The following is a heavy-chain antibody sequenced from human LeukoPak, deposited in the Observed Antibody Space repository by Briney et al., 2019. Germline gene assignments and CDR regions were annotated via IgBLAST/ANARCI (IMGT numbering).Heavy chain of an antibody. V-gene: IGHV3-30*18. Sequence: SLRLSCAAYGFTFSSYGMHRDRQAPGKGLEWVAVISYDGSNKYYADSVKGRFTISRDNFKNTLYLEMNSLRAEDTAVYYYAKSFYGRGNYGMDVWGQGTTVPVSS. CDR1: GFTFSSYG. J-gene: IGHJ6*02. CDR3: AKSFYGRGNYGMDV. CDR2: ISYDGSNK. D-gene: IGHD3-16*01.